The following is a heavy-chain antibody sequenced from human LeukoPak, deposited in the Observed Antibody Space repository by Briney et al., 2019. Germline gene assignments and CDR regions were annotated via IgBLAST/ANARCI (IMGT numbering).Heavy chain of an antibody. CDR2: ISSSSSYI. Sequence: GGSLRLSCAASGFTFSSYSMNCVRQGPGKGLDWVSSISSSSSYIYYTDSVKGRFTISRDNAKNSLYLQMNSLRADDTAVYYCARDQPPSGIVVVPAADYWGQGTLVTVSS. CDR3: ARDQPPSGIVVVPAADY. CDR1: GFTFSSYS. V-gene: IGHV3-21*01. J-gene: IGHJ4*02. D-gene: IGHD2-2*01.